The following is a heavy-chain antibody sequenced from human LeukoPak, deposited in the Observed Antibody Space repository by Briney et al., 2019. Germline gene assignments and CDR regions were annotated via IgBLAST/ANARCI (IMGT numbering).Heavy chain of an antibody. CDR2: IWYDGSNK. V-gene: IGHV3-33*01. Sequence: GGSLRLSCAASGFTFSSFGMHWVRQAPGKGLEWVAVIWYDGSNKYYADSVKGRFTISRDNSKNTLYLQMNSLRAEDTAVYYCARDTVIAAAGRFDPWGQGTLVTVSS. CDR3: ARDTVIAAAGRFDP. D-gene: IGHD6-13*01. J-gene: IGHJ5*02. CDR1: GFTFSSFG.